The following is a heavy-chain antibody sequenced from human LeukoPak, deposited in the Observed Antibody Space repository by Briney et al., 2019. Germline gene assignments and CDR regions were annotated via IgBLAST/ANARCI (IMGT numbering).Heavy chain of an antibody. J-gene: IGHJ4*02. V-gene: IGHV3-74*01. CDR3: ARDHYGEDY. CDR1: GFTFNTYW. D-gene: IGHD4-17*01. Sequence: GGSLRLSCAASGFTFNTYWMHWVRQAPGKGLVWVSLISIDGDTTSYADSARGRFTVSRDNAKNTLYLQMNSLRAEDTAVYYCARDHYGEDYWGQGTLVTVSS. CDR2: ISIDGDTT.